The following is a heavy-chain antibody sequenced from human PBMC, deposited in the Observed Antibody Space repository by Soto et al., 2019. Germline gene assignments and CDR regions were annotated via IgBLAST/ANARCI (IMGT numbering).Heavy chain of an antibody. J-gene: IGHJ3*02. D-gene: IGHD5-18*01. CDR3: ARASPIWETYSYGDAFDI. V-gene: IGHV1-3*01. CDR1: GYTFTSYA. CDR2: INAGNGNT. Sequence: ASVTVSCKASGYTFTSYAMHWVRQAPGQRLEWMGWINAGNGNTKYSQKFQGRVTITRDTSASTAYMELSSLRSEDTAVYYCARASPIWETYSYGDAFDIWGQGTMVTVSS.